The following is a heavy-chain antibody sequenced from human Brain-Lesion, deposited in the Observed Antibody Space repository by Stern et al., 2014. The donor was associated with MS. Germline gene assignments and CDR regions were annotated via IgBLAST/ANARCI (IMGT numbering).Heavy chain of an antibody. V-gene: IGHV4-61*02. CDR2: IHPSGSA. Sequence: VQLVESGPGLVKPSQTLSLTCTVSGGSISSGSDYWSWIRQPVGKGLGWIGRIHPSGSAFYPPSLKIRVTISTDTSMTQFSLELTSATAADTAIYYCASGYRIFDYWGQGILVTVSS. CDR1: GGSISSGSDY. J-gene: IGHJ4*02. D-gene: IGHD5-18*01. CDR3: ASGYRIFDY.